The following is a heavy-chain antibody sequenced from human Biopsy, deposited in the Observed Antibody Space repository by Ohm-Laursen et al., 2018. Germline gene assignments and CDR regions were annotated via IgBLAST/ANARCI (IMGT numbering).Heavy chain of an antibody. CDR2: ISYDGSGE. V-gene: IGHV3-30*03. D-gene: IGHD4-11*01. J-gene: IGHJ2*01. Sequence: SLRLSCAASGFTFTSYAMHWVRQAPGKGLEWVAVISYDGSGEYYADSLQGRFIISRDNPKNTVDLQMNSLRVEDTAVYFCARDGKRWDYSTYFSWHFDLWGRGTLLTVSS. CDR1: GFTFTSYA. CDR3: ARDGKRWDYSTYFSWHFDL.